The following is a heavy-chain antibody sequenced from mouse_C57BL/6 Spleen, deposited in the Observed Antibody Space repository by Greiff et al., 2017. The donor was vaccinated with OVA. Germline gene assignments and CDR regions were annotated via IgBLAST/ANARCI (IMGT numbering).Heavy chain of an antibody. V-gene: IGHV2-9-1*01. CDR3: ARNPLYDGYAMDY. J-gene: IGHJ4*01. D-gene: IGHD2-12*01. CDR1: GFSLTSYA. CDR2: IWTGGGT. Sequence: VHLVESGPGLVAPSQSLSITCTVSGFSLTSYAISWVRQPPGKGLEWLGVIWTGGGTNYNSALKSRLSISKDNSKSQVFLKMNSLQTDDTARYYCARNPLYDGYAMDYWGQGTSVTVSS.